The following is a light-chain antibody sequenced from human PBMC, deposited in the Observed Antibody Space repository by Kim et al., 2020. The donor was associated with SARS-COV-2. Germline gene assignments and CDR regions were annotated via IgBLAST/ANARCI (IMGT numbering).Light chain of an antibody. Sequence: VSGSPGTTASITCSGDKVGEKYACWYQQKPGQSPVLVIYQDSKRPSGIPERFSGSNSGNTATLTISGTQAIDEADYYCQAWDSSWVFGGGTQLTVL. CDR1: KVGEKY. J-gene: IGLJ3*02. V-gene: IGLV3-1*01. CDR3: QAWDSSWV. CDR2: QDS.